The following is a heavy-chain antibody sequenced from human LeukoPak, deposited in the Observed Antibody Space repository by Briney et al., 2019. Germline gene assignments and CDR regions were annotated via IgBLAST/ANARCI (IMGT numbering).Heavy chain of an antibody. CDR2: IYYSWST. CDR3: ARLNSHLDPSCFDY. Sequence: SETLSLTCTGSGGSISSYYWSWLRQPPGKGLEWRGYIYYSWSTNHNPSLKSRVTISVDTSKNQFSLKLSSVTAADTAVYYCARLNSHLDPSCFDYWGQGTLVTVSS. J-gene: IGHJ4*02. CDR1: GGSISSYY. D-gene: IGHD3/OR15-3a*01. V-gene: IGHV4-59*01.